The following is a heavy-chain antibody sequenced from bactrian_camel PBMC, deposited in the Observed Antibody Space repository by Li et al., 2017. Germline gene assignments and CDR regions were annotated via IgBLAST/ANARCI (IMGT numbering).Heavy chain of an antibody. Sequence: HVQLVESGGGLVQPGGSLRLSCAASGFTFSNYYMSWVRQAPRKGLELEWVSSINEDGSYTTYADSVKGRFTISRDNAKNMLYLQLNSVKSEDTALYYCATWGDFAHWGQGTQVTVS. D-gene: IGHD5*01. V-gene: IGHV3-2*01. CDR1: GFTFSNYY. CDR3: ATWGDFAH. J-gene: IGHJ4*01. CDR2: INEDGSYT.